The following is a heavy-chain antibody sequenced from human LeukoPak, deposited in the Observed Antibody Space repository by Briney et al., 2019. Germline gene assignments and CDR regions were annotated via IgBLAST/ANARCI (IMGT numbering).Heavy chain of an antibody. CDR3: ARGGITIFGVDYFDY. V-gene: IGHV1-2*02. J-gene: IGHJ4*02. CDR2: INPNSGGT. D-gene: IGHD3-3*01. CDR1: GYTFTGYY. Sequence: ASVKVSCKASGYTFTGYYMHWVRQSPGQGLEWMGWINPNSGGTNYAQKFQGRVTMTRDTSISTAHMELSRLRSDDTAVYYCARGGITIFGVDYFDYWGQGTLVTVSS.